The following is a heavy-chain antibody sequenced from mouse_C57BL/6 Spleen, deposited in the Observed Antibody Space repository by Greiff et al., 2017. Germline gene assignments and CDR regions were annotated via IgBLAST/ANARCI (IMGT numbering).Heavy chain of an antibody. J-gene: IGHJ2*01. V-gene: IGHV1-15*01. CDR1: GYTFTDYE. CDR2: IDPETGGT. Sequence: VQLVESGAELVRPGASVTLSCTASGYTFTDYEMHWVKQTPVHGLEWIGAIDPETGGTAYNQKFKGKAILTADKSSSTAYMELRSLTAEDSAVYYCTRYVTGTGVDYWGQGTTLTVSS. CDR3: TRYVTGTGVDY. D-gene: IGHD4-1*01.